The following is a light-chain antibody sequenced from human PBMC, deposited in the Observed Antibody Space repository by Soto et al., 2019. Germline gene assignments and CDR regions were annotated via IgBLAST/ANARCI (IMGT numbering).Light chain of an antibody. CDR1: SSDVGGYNY. CDR2: EVS. CDR3: TSHAGSNNYV. Sequence: QSLRTEPPSASVSPGQSVTISCTGTSSDVGGYNYVSWYQQHPGKAPKLIISEVSKRPSGVPDRFSGSKSGNTASLTVSGLQAEDEADYYCTSHAGSNNYVFGTGTKVTVL. J-gene: IGLJ1*01. V-gene: IGLV2-8*01.